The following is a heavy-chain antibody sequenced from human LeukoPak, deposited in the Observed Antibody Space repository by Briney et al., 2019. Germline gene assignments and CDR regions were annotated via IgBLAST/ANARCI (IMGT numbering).Heavy chain of an antibody. J-gene: IGHJ4*02. Sequence: GGSLRLSCAASGFTFSSYAMGWVRQAPGKGLEWVSAISGSGGSTYYADSVKGRFTISRDNPKNTLYVQMNSLRAEDTAVYYCARGRGADYGGNSGYFDYWGQGTLVTVSS. CDR3: ARGRGADYGGNSGYFDY. V-gene: IGHV3-23*01. CDR1: GFTFSSYA. CDR2: ISGSGGST. D-gene: IGHD4-23*01.